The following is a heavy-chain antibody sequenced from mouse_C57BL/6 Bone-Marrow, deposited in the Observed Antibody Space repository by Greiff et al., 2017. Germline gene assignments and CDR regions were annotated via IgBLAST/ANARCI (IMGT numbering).Heavy chain of an antibody. Sequence: VQLQESGAELAKPGDSVKLSCKASGYTFTSYWMHWVKQRPGQGLEWIGYINPSSGYTKYNQKFKDKATLTAYKSSSTAYMQLSSLTYEDSAVYYCARCFYDGYYGWFAYWGQGTLVTVSA. CDR1: GYTFTSYW. D-gene: IGHD2-3*01. CDR2: INPSSGYT. J-gene: IGHJ3*01. CDR3: ARCFYDGYYGWFAY. V-gene: IGHV1-7*01.